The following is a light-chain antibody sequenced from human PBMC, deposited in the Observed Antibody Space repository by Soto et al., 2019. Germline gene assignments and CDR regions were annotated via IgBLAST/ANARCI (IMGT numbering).Light chain of an antibody. CDR2: DTS. CDR1: QSVSSSY. V-gene: IGKV3-20*01. Sequence: EIVLTQSPGTLSLSPGERATLSCRASQSVSSSYLVWHQQKPGQAPRLLIYDTSSRASDIPDRFSGSGSGTDFTLTISRLEPEDFAVYFCQQYGSSPTFGQGTKVDIK. CDR3: QQYGSSPT. J-gene: IGKJ1*01.